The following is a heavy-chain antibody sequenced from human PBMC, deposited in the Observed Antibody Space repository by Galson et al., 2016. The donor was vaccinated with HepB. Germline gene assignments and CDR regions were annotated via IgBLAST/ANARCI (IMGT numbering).Heavy chain of an antibody. CDR2: IIPRFGIP. CDR1: RDSFGSFA. D-gene: IGHD3-10*01. Sequence: SVKVSCKATRDSFGSFAFSWVRQAPGQGLEWVGGIIPRFGIPKSAPRFRVRLTITADESSNTVFMELSSLRFDDTALYYCARGPGTDYYGSGTYSIFDSWGLVTVVSLSS. J-gene: IGHJ4*01. CDR3: ARGPGTDYYGSGTYSIFDS. V-gene: IGHV1-69*13.